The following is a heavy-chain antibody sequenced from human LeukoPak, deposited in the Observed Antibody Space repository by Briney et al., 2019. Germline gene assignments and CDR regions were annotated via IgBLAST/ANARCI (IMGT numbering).Heavy chain of an antibody. V-gene: IGHV3-9*03. CDR1: GLTFGDYA. CDR2: ISWNSGSI. D-gene: IGHD3-22*01. CDR3: AKDKYYYDSSGYYLN. Sequence: PGGSLRLSCAASGLTFGDYAMHWVRQAPGKGLEWVAGISWNSGSIGYADSVKGRFTISRDNAKNSLYLQMNSLRAEDMALYYCAKDKYYYDSSGYYLNWGQGTLVTVSS. J-gene: IGHJ4*02.